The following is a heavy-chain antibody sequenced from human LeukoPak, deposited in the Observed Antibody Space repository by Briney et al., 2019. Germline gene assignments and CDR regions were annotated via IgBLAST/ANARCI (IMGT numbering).Heavy chain of an antibody. CDR2: IIPIFDTA. D-gene: IGHD6-19*01. CDR1: GYTFTDYY. V-gene: IGHV1-69*05. Sequence: SVKVSCKASGYTFTDYYMHWVRQAPGQGLEWMGGIIPIFDTANYAQKFQGRVTITTDESTSTAYMELSSLRSEDTAVYYCATGAGTGYYYYYMDVWGKGTTVTVSS. CDR3: ATGAGTGYYYYYMDV. J-gene: IGHJ6*03.